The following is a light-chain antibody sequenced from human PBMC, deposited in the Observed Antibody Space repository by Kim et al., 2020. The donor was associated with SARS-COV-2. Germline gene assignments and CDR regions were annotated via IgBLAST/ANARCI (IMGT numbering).Light chain of an antibody. CDR2: TAS. Sequence: DIQMTQSPSSLSASVGDRVTITCRASQSISTYLNWYQQKPGEAPKLLIYTASSLQSGVPSRFSGRGSGTDFSLTISSLQPEDFATYYCQRSNSTPLTFGGGTKVEI. J-gene: IGKJ4*01. CDR3: QRSNSTPLT. V-gene: IGKV1-39*01. CDR1: QSISTY.